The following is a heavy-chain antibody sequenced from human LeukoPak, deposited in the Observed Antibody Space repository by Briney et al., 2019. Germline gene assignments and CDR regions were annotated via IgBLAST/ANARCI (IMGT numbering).Heavy chain of an antibody. D-gene: IGHD2-21*02. J-gene: IGHJ4*02. Sequence: SETLSLTCTVSGGSISSYYWSWIRQPPGKGLEWIGYIYYSGSTNYNPSLKSRVTISVDTSKNQFSLKLSSVTAADTAVYYCARLVGDPYYFDYWGQGTLVTVSS. V-gene: IGHV4-59*08. CDR1: GGSISSYY. CDR3: ARLVGDPYYFDY. CDR2: IYYSGST.